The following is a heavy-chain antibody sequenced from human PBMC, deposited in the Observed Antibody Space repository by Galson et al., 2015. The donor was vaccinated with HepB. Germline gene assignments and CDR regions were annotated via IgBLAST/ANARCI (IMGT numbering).Heavy chain of an antibody. Sequence: SVKVSCKASGYTFTSYAMHWVRQAPGQRLEWMGWINAGNGNTKYSQKFQGRVTITRDTSASTAYMELSSLRSEDTAVYYCAREGGDQIVVVTAHHFQHWGQGTLVTVSS. CDR1: GYTFTSYA. V-gene: IGHV1-3*01. CDR3: AREGGDQIVVVTAHHFQH. D-gene: IGHD2-21*02. J-gene: IGHJ1*01. CDR2: INAGNGNT.